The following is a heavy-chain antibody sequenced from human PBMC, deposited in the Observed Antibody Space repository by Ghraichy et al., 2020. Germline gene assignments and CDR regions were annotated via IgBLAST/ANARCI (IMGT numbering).Heavy chain of an antibody. D-gene: IGHD3-10*01. CDR1: GYTFTSYD. CDR2: MNPNSGNT. Sequence: ASVKVSCKASGYTFTSYDINWVRQATGQGLEWMGWMNPNSGNTGYAQKFQGRVTMTRNTSISTAYMELSSLRSEDTAVYYCARGPQEVLWFRELFSYGMDVWGQGTTVTVSS. V-gene: IGHV1-8*01. CDR3: ARGPQEVLWFRELFSYGMDV. J-gene: IGHJ6*02.